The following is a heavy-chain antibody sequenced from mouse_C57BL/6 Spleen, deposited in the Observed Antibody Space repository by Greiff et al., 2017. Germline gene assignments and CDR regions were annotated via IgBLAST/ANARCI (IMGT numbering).Heavy chain of an antibody. CDR1: GYTFTSYW. J-gene: IGHJ1*03. Sequence: VQLQQPGAELVRPGTSLKLSCKASGYTFTSYWMHWVKQRPGQGLEWIGVIDSSDSSTNYHQKFKGKATLTVDTSSSTAFMQLSSLTSEDSAVYYCAPKRGYFDVWGTGTTVTVSS. CDR2: IDSSDSST. CDR3: APKRGYFDV. V-gene: IGHV1-59*01.